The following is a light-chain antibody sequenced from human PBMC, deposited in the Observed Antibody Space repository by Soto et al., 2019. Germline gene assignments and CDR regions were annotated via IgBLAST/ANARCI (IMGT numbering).Light chain of an antibody. J-gene: IGLJ7*01. V-gene: IGLV4-60*02. CDR1: SGHSSYI. CDR2: LEGSGSY. CDR3: ETWDSNTRG. Sequence: QSVLTQSSSASASLGSSVKLTCTLSSGHSSYIIAWHQQQPGKAPRYLMKLEGSGSYNKASGVPDRFSGSSSGADRYLTISNLQFEDEADYYCETWDSNTRGFGGGTQLTVL.